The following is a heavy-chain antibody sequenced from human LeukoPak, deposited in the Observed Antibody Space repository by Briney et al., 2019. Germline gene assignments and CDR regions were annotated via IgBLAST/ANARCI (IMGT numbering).Heavy chain of an antibody. CDR2: IYHSGST. CDR1: GGSISSSSYY. Sequence: SETLSLTCTVSGGSISSSSYYWGWIRQPPGKGLEWIGSIYHSGSTYYNLSLKSRVTISVDTSKNQFSLKVTSVTAADTAVYYCARPNGRYSSSTTYSDAFEIWGQGTMVTVSS. CDR3: ARPNGRYSSSTTYSDAFEI. D-gene: IGHD2-2*01. V-gene: IGHV4-39*01. J-gene: IGHJ3*02.